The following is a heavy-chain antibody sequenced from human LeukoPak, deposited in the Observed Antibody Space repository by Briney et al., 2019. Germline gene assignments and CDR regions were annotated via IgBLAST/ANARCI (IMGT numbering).Heavy chain of an antibody. V-gene: IGHV3-48*02. Sequence: PGGSLRLSCAASGFTFSSSSMNWVRQAPGKGLEWVLYISSSSNTIYYADSVKGRFTISRDNAKNSLYLQMNSLRDEDTAVYYCARDHSGDGVFDIWGQGTMVTVSS. CDR1: GFTFSSSS. D-gene: IGHD1-26*01. CDR3: ARDHSGDGVFDI. CDR2: ISSSSNTI. J-gene: IGHJ3*02.